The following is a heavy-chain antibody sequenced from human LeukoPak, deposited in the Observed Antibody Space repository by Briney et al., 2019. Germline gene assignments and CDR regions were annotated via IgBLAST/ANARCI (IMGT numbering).Heavy chain of an antibody. CDR2: IYHTGST. V-gene: IGHV4-59*12. D-gene: IGHD6-19*01. J-gene: IGHJ4*02. CDR1: GGSISSYY. Sequence: SETLSLTCTVSGGSISSYYWSWIRQPPGKGLEWIGYIYHTGSTYYNPSPKSRVTISVDTSKNQFSLKLSSVTAADTAVYYCARDPLYSSGWYGRGPDYWGQGTLVTVSS. CDR3: ARDPLYSSGWYGRGPDY.